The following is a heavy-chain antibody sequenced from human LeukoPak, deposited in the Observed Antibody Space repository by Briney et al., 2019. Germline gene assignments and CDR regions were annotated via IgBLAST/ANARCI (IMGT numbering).Heavy chain of an antibody. V-gene: IGHV3-20*04. Sequence: GGSLRLSCVASGFIFSDYSMDWVRQGPGKGLEWVSGINWNGGSTGYADSVKGRFTISRDNAKNSLYLQMNSLRAEDTALYYCARGEQLVRGYFDYWGQGTLVTVSS. CDR2: INWNGGST. CDR1: GFIFSDYS. D-gene: IGHD6-13*01. J-gene: IGHJ4*02. CDR3: ARGEQLVRGYFDY.